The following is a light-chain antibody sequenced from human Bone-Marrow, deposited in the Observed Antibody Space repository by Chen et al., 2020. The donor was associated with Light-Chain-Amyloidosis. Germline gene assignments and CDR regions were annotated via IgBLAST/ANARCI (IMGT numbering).Light chain of an antibody. CDR3: VLYVGSGIWV. CDR2: STN. Sequence: QTVGTQETSFSVSPGGTVTRIFVLSSGSVSTNSYPACYQQTPGQAPRTLIYSTNTRSSGVPDRFSGSILGNKAALTITGAQADDESDYYCVLYVGSGIWVFGGGTKLTVL. J-gene: IGLJ3*02. CDR1: SGSVSTNSY. V-gene: IGLV8-61*01.